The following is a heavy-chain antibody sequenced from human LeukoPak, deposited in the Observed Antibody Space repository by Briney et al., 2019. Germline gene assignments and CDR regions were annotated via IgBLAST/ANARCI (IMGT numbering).Heavy chain of an antibody. CDR1: GYTFTSYG. J-gene: IGHJ3*02. V-gene: IGHV1-18*01. Sequence: GASVKVSCKASGYTFTSYGISWVRQAPGQGLEWMGWISAYNGNTNYAQKLQGRVTMTTDTSTSTAYMELRSLRSDDTAVYYCARVPITMIVGVTPGDDAFDIWGQGTMVTVSS. CDR3: ARVPITMIVGVTPGDDAFDI. D-gene: IGHD3-22*01. CDR2: ISAYNGNT.